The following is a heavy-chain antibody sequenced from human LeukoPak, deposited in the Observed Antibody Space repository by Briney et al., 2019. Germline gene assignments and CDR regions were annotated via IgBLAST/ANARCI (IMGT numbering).Heavy chain of an antibody. D-gene: IGHD6-19*01. CDR1: GGSMSSCY. CDR3: AAFRQWLVILDY. Sequence: PSETLSLTCTVSGGSMSSCYWSFIRQSAGTGLEWLGRIHTSGTTCYNPSLKSRVTISVDTSKNQFSLNLSSVTAADTAVYYCAAFRQWLVILDYWGQGTLVTVSS. J-gene: IGHJ4*02. CDR2: IHTSGTT. V-gene: IGHV4-4*07.